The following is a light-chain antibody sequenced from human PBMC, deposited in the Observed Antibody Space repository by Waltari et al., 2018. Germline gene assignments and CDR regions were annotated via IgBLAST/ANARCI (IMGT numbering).Light chain of an antibody. CDR1: SSDTGGYNC. CDR3: NSYAGTNTVV. Sequence: QSALTQPPSASGSPGQSATIPFPGNSSDTGGYNCVSWYQPHPGKAPKLMIYDVTKRPAGVPDLFSGSKSENTAYLTVSGLQAEDEADYYCNSYAGTNTVVFGGGTKLTVL. J-gene: IGLJ2*01. V-gene: IGLV2-8*01. CDR2: DVT.